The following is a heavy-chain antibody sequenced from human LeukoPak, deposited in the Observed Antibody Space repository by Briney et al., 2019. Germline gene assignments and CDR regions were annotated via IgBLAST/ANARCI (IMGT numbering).Heavy chain of an antibody. CDR3: VKVSSGWHFDY. CDR1: GFTVSSNY. CDR2: IYSGGST. V-gene: IGHV3-53*05. J-gene: IGHJ4*02. D-gene: IGHD6-19*01. Sequence: GGSLRLSCAASGFTVSSNYMSWVRQAPGKGLEWVSVIYSGGSTYYADSVKGRFTISRDNSKNTLYLQMSSLRAEDTAVYYCVKVSSGWHFDYWGQGTLVTVSS.